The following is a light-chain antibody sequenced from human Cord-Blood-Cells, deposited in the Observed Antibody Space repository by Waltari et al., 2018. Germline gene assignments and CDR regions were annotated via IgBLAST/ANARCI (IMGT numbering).Light chain of an antibody. CDR1: SSDVGSDNL. CDR2: AGS. V-gene: IGLV2-23*03. Sequence: QSALTQPASVSGSPGQSITISCTGTSSDVGSDNLVSWYQQHPGKTPKLMIYAGSKRPSGVSNRVSGSKSGNTASRTIAGLQAEDEADYYCCSYAGSSTFVFGTGTNVTVL. J-gene: IGLJ1*01. CDR3: CSYAGSSTFV.